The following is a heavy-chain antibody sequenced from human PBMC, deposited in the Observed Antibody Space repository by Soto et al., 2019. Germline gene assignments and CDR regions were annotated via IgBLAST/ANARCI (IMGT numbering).Heavy chain of an antibody. D-gene: IGHD3-10*01. CDR2: ISSSGSSI. CDR3: ARVRFGEWGYAMDV. Sequence: PGGSLRLSCAASGLTFSDCYMNWIRQAPGQGLEWVSYISSSGSSINYAGSVKGRFTISRNNAKNSLDLQMNSLRAEDTAMYYCARVRFGEWGYAMDVWGQGTTVTVSS. CDR1: GLTFSDCY. J-gene: IGHJ6*02. V-gene: IGHV3-11*01.